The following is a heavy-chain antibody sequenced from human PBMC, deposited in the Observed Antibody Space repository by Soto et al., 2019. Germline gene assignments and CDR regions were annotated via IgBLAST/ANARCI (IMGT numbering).Heavy chain of an antibody. Sequence: GGSRRLSCAASGFTFSSYLMSWVRQAPGKGLEWVANIKQDGSEKYYVDSVKGRFTISRDNAKNSLYLQMNSLRAEDTAVYYCARDGEWLAYYYYYYGMDVWGQGTTVTVSS. CDR2: IKQDGSEK. CDR1: GFTFSSYL. J-gene: IGHJ6*02. D-gene: IGHD6-19*01. CDR3: ARDGEWLAYYYYYYGMDV. V-gene: IGHV3-7*03.